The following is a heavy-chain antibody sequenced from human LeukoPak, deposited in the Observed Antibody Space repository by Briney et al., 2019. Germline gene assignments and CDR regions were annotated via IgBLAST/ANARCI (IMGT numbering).Heavy chain of an antibody. CDR1: GYTFTSYD. CDR3: ASRDPLVTDCYYGMDV. Sequence: ASVKLSCKASGYTFTSYDINWVRQATGQGLEWMRWMNPNSGNTGYAQKFQGRVTMTRNTSISTAYMELSSLRSEDTAVYYCASRDPLVTDCYYGMDVWGQGTTVTVSS. V-gene: IGHV1-8*01. J-gene: IGHJ6*02. CDR2: MNPNSGNT. D-gene: IGHD2-15*01.